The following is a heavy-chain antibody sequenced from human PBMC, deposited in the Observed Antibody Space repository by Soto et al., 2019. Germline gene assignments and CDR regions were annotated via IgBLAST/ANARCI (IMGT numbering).Heavy chain of an antibody. CDR2: ISSRAGYI. CDR1: GFTFSAYT. V-gene: IGHV3-21*01. J-gene: IGHJ4*02. CDR3: ARDRTSVYDFWSGDAFDY. Sequence: GSLRLSCAVSGFTFSAYTMNWVRQAPGRGLEWVSSISSRAGYIYYADSVKGRFTISRDNAKNSLYLQMNSLRVEDTAVYYCARDRTSVYDFWSGDAFDYWGQGTLVTVSS. D-gene: IGHD3-3*01.